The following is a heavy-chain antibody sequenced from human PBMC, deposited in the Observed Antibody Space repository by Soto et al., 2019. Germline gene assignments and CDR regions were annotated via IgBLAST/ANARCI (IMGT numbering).Heavy chain of an antibody. J-gene: IGHJ6*03. D-gene: IGHD1-1*01. CDR1: GYTFTSYY. Sequence: ASVKVSFKASGYTFTSYYMHWVRQAPGQGLEWMGIINPSGGSTSYAQKFQGRVTMTTDTSTTTAYMELRSLRSDDTAVYYCARVSTGTDSTYYYYMDVWGKGTTVTVSS. CDR3: ARVSTGTDSTYYYYMDV. CDR2: INPSGGST. V-gene: IGHV1-46*01.